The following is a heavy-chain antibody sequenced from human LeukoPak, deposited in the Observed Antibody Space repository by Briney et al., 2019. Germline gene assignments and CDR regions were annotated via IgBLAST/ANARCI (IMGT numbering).Heavy chain of an antibody. Sequence: ASVKVSCKASGYTFTNYYVHWVRQAPGQGLEWMGVINPSGGSTNYAQKFQGRVTMTRDTSTSTVYMELSSLRSEDTAVYYCARDSTVTTFRGCVDPWGQGTLVTISS. V-gene: IGHV1-46*01. CDR3: ARDSTVTTFRGCVDP. CDR1: GYTFTNYY. CDR2: INPSGGST. D-gene: IGHD4-17*01. J-gene: IGHJ5*02.